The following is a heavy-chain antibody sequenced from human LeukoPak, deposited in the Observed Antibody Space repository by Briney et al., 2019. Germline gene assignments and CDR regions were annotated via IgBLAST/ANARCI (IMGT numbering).Heavy chain of an antibody. J-gene: IGHJ3*02. CDR2: IIPIFGTA. V-gene: IGHV1-69*05. Sequence: GASVKVSCKASGYTFTSYGISWVRQAPGQGLEWMGGIIPIFGTANYAQKFQGRVTITTDESTSIAYMELSSLRSEDTAVYYCARSWELDAFDIWGQGTMVTVSS. CDR1: GYTFTSYG. D-gene: IGHD1-26*01. CDR3: ARSWELDAFDI.